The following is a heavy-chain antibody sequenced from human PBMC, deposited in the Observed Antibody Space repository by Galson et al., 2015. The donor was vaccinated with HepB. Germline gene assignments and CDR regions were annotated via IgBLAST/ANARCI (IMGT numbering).Heavy chain of an antibody. CDR1: GGSISPHY. D-gene: IGHD1-14*01. Sequence: ETLSLTCTVAGGSISPHYWSWIRQPPGKGLVWIGYIYDTDSTDYNPSLRSRVTMSLDTSKSQFSLKLNSVTAADSAIYYCARTYNTSSWYFDLWGRGTLVTVSS. CDR2: IYDTDST. J-gene: IGHJ2*01. V-gene: IGHV4-59*11. CDR3: ARTYNTSSWYFDL.